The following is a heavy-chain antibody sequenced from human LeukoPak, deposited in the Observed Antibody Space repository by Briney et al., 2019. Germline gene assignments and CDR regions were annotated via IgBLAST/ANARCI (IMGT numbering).Heavy chain of an antibody. D-gene: IGHD3-10*01. CDR1: GGSISSSSYY. Sequence: PSETLSLTCTVSGGSISSSSYYWGWIRQPPGKGLEWIGYIYYSGSTYYNPSLKSRVTISVDTSKNQFSLKLSSVTAADTAVYYCAREEGSYSLDYWGQGTLVTVSS. CDR2: IYYSGST. V-gene: IGHV4-30-4*08. CDR3: AREEGSYSLDY. J-gene: IGHJ4*02.